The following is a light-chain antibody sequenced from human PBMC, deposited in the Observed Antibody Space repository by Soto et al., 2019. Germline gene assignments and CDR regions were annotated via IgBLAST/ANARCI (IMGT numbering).Light chain of an antibody. V-gene: IGLV1-47*02. Sequence: QSVLTQPPSASGTPGQRVTISCSGSSSNIETNDIYWHQQLPGSAPKLHIYSNDQRPSGVPDRFSAPKSGTSASPAIRGLRSEDEAESFCATWDDRLSGVVFGGGSQLSV. CDR1: SSNIETND. CDR3: ATWDDRLSGVV. J-gene: IGLJ2*01. CDR2: SND.